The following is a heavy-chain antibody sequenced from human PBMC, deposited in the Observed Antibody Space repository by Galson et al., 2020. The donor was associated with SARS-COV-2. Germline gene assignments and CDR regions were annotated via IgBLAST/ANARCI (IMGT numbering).Heavy chain of an antibody. CDR3: TRYRAVGAQTEFDP. D-gene: IGHD1-26*01. J-gene: IGHJ5*02. CDR1: RFTFSNYG. Sequence: TGGSLRLSCAASRFTFSNYGMSWVRQAPGKGLEWISAITGRGDITYYAASVKGRFTISRDNSKDTLYLLMDSLRADDTAMYYCTRYRAVGAQTEFDPWGQGTLVTVSS. V-gene: IGHV3-23*01. CDR2: ITGRGDIT.